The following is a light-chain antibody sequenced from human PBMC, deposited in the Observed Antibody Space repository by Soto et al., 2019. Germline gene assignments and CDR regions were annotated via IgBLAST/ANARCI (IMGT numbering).Light chain of an antibody. Sequence: QSVLTQPASVSGSPGQSITISCTGTSSDVGGYNYVSWYQQHPGKAPKLMIYDVSNRPSGVSNRFSGSKSGNTASLTNSGLQAEDEADYYCSSYTGSSTLVFGGGTELTVL. V-gene: IGLV2-14*01. CDR2: DVS. CDR3: SSYTGSSTLV. CDR1: SSDVGGYNY. J-gene: IGLJ2*01.